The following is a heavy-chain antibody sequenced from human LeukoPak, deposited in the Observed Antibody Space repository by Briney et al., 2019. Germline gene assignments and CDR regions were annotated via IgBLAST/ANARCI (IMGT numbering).Heavy chain of an antibody. D-gene: IGHD2-15*01. V-gene: IGHV1-69*01. CDR1: GGTFSSYA. J-gene: IGHJ4*02. Sequence: SVKVSCKASGGTFSSYAISWVGQAPGQGLEWMGGIIPIFGAANYAQKFQGRVTITADESTSTAYMELSSLRSEDTAVYYCARDIGYCSGGSCRVYYYFDYWGQGTLVTVSS. CDR3: ARDIGYCSGGSCRVYYYFDY. CDR2: IIPIFGAA.